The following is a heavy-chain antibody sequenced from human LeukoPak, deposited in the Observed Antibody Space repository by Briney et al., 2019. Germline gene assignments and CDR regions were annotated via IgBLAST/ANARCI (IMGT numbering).Heavy chain of an antibody. V-gene: IGHV1-2*02. CDR3: ARLREDINWYFDF. CDR2: INPNSGGT. CDR1: GYTFTDYY. D-gene: IGHD1-1*01. Sequence: ASVKVSCKASGYTFTDYYIHWVRQAPGQGLEWMGWINPNSGGTDYGQKFQGRVTMTMDTSISTVYMEMSRLTSDVTAVYYCARLREDINWYFDFWGQGTLVAVSS. J-gene: IGHJ4*02.